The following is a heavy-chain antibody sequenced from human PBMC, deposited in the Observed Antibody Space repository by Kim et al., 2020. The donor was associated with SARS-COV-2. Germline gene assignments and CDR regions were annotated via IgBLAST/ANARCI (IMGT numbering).Heavy chain of an antibody. D-gene: IGHD2-8*01. CDR2: IWYDGSNK. J-gene: IGHJ4*02. Sequence: GGSLRLSCAASGFTFSSYGMHWVRQAPGKGLEWVAVIWYDGSNKYYADSVKGRFTISRDNSKNTLYLQMNSLRAEDTAVYYCARETHCTNGVCYFDYWGQGTLVTVSS. CDR1: GFTFSSYG. V-gene: IGHV3-33*01. CDR3: ARETHCTNGVCYFDY.